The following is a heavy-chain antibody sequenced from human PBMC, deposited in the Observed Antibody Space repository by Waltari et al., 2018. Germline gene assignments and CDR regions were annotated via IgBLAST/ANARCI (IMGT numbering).Heavy chain of an antibody. CDR2: IDYSGST. J-gene: IGHJ3*02. D-gene: IGHD1-26*01. Sequence: QVQLQESGPGLVKPSETLSLTCTVSGGSISSYYWSWIRQPPGKGLEWIGYIDYSGSTNHNPSLTSRVTISVDTSTNQFSLKLSCVTAADTAVYYCARGNWWELLRPPAFDIWGQGTMVTVSS. V-gene: IGHV4-59*01. CDR1: GGSISSYY. CDR3: ARGNWWELLRPPAFDI.